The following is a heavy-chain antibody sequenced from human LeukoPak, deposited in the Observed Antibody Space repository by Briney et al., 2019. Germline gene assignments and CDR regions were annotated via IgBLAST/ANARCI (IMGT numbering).Heavy chain of an antibody. J-gene: IGHJ3*02. V-gene: IGHV3-33*01. D-gene: IGHD3-16*01. CDR3: ARVGLMILFGGADVLDI. Sequence: SGGSLRLSCAASGFTFSSYGMHWVRQAPGKGLEWVAVIWYDGSNKYYADSVKGRFTISRDNSKNTLYLQMNSLRAGDTAVYHCARVGLMILFGGADVLDIWGHGTTVTVSS. CDR1: GFTFSSYG. CDR2: IWYDGSNK.